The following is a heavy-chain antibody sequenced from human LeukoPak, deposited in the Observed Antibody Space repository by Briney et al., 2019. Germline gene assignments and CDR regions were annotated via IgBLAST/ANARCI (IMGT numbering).Heavy chain of an antibody. D-gene: IGHD4-17*01. Sequence: SQTLSLACALSGDIFSSNSAAWHWIRQSPSRGLHWLGRTYYRPKWYNDYAVSVKSRITINPDTSKNQFSLQLNSVTPEDTAVYYCARDRRGDYGDYSIYYGMDVWGQGTTVTVSS. CDR3: ARDRRGDYGDYSIYYGMDV. CDR1: GDIFSSNSAA. V-gene: IGHV6-1*01. J-gene: IGHJ6*02. CDR2: TYYRPKWYN.